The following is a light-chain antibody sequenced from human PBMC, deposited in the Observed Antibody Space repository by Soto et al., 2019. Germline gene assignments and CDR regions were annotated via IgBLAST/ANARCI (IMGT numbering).Light chain of an antibody. CDR2: DAS. Sequence: DVQMTPSPSTLSASVGDKVTIPCRASQSISSWLAWYQQKPGKAPQLLIFDASSLEGGVPSRFSGSGSGTEFALTISSLQPDDSATYYCQEYNGYSTFGQGTKV. V-gene: IGKV1-5*01. CDR3: QEYNGYST. J-gene: IGKJ1*01. CDR1: QSISSW.